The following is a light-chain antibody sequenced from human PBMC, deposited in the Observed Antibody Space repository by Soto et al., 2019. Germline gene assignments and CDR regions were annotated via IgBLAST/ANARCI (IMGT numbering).Light chain of an antibody. CDR1: SGHSSYA. J-gene: IGLJ2*01. Sequence: QPVLTQSPSASASLGASVKLTCTLSSGHSSYAIAWHQQQPEKGPRYLMRLNSDGSHSKGDGIPDRFSGSSSGAERYLTISSLQSGDEADYDCQTWGAGIPVVFGGGTKVTVL. CDR2: LNSDGSH. CDR3: QTWGAGIPVV. V-gene: IGLV4-69*01.